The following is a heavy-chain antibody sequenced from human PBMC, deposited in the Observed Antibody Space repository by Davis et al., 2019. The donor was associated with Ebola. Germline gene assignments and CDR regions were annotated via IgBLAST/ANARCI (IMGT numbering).Heavy chain of an antibody. D-gene: IGHD5-12*01. J-gene: IGHJ6*04. CDR3: ASHGYSGYVYYYGMDV. CDR2: IYPGDSDT. V-gene: IGHV5-51*01. CDR1: GYSFTSYW. Sequence: GESLKISCKGSGYSFTSYWIGWVRQMPGKGLEWMGIIYPGDSDTRYSPSFQGQVTISADKSISTAYLQWSSLKASDTAMYYCASHGYSGYVYYYGMDVWGKGTTVTVSS.